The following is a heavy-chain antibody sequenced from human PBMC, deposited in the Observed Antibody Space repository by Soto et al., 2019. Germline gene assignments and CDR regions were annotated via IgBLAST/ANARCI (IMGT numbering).Heavy chain of an antibody. D-gene: IGHD6-13*01. V-gene: IGHV4-59*08. CDR1: GGSISSYY. CDR2: FYYSGTT. CDR3: ARQYSSSWYYFDY. Sequence: SETLSLTCNVSGGSISSYYWSWVRQSPGKGLEWIGYFYYSGTTNYNPSLKSRVTISIDMSKNQISLKLSSVTAADTAVYYCARQYSSSWYYFDYWGQGTLVTVSS. J-gene: IGHJ4*02.